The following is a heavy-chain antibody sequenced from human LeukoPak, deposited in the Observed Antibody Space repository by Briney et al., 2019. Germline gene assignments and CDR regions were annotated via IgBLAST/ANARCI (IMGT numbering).Heavy chain of an antibody. CDR1: GYTFTSYA. CDR2: IDTNTGNP. CDR3: ARDLCWFGELLFCYGMDV. V-gene: IGHV7-4-1*02. Sequence: GASVKVSCKASGYTFTSYAMNWVRQAPGQGLEWMGWIDTNTGNPTYAQGFTGRFVFSLDTSVSTAYLQISSLKAEDTAVYYCARDLCWFGELLFCYGMDVWGQGTTVTVSS. J-gene: IGHJ6*02. D-gene: IGHD3-10*01.